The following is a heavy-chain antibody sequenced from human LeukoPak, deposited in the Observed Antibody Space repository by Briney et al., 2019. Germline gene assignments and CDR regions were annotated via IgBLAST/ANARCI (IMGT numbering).Heavy chain of an antibody. V-gene: IGHV3-21*01. CDR3: ARVAAAGTEYFDY. Sequence: GGSLRLSCAASGFTFSSYSMNWVRQAPGKGLEWVSSISSSSSYIYYADSVKGRFTISGDNAKNSLYLQMNSLRAEDTAVYYCARVAAAGTEYFDYWGQGTLVTVSS. D-gene: IGHD6-13*01. CDR2: ISSSSSYI. J-gene: IGHJ4*02. CDR1: GFTFSSYS.